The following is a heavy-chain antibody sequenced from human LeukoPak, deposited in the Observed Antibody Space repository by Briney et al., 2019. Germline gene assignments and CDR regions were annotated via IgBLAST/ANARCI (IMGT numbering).Heavy chain of an antibody. CDR2: ISSSGSSI. Sequence: AGSLRLSCAASGFIFSSYEMNWVRQAPGEGREWASYISSSGSSIYYADSVKGRFTISRDNAKDSLYLQMNSLRAEDTAVYYCARESREMATLIDYWGQGTLVTVSS. V-gene: IGHV3-48*03. CDR3: ARESREMATLIDY. D-gene: IGHD5-24*01. CDR1: GFIFSSYE. J-gene: IGHJ4*02.